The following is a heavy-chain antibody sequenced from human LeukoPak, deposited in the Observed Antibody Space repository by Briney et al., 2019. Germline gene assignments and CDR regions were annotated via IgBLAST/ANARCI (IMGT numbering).Heavy chain of an antibody. CDR2: ISAYNGNT. D-gene: IGHD3-22*01. Sequence: ASVKVSCKASGYTFTSYGISWVRQAPGQGLEWMGWISAYNGNTNYAQKFQGRVTITRDTSASTAYMELSSLRSEDTAVYYCARGERKWLLLRPHHFDYWGQGTLVTVSS. CDR3: ARGERKWLLLRPHHFDY. J-gene: IGHJ4*02. V-gene: IGHV1-18*01. CDR1: GYTFTSYG.